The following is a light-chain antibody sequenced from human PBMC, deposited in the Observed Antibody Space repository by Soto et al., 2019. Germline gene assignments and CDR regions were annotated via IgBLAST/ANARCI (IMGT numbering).Light chain of an antibody. CDR1: SSDVGRYNL. CDR3: CSYAGSSTPVV. V-gene: IGLV2-23*01. J-gene: IGLJ2*01. CDR2: EGR. Sequence: QSVLTQPASVSGSPGQSITISFTGTSSDVGRYNLVSWYQQHPGKAPKLMIYEGRKRPSGVYNRFSGSKSGNTASLTISGLQAEDEADYYCCSYAGSSTPVVFGGGTKLTVL.